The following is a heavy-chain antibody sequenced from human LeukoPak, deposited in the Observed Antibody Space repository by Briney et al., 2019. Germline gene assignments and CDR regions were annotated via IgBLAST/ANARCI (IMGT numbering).Heavy chain of an antibody. CDR3: AKSGYNRFDY. CDR1: GFTFSSYW. CDR2: ISGSGSGGST. Sequence: PGGSLRLSCAGSGFTFSSYWMSWVRQAPGKGLEWVSSISGSGSGGSTYYADSVKGRFTISRDNSKNTLYLQMNSLRAEDTAVYYCAKSGYNRFDYWGQGTLVTVSS. J-gene: IGHJ4*02. D-gene: IGHD5-24*01. V-gene: IGHV3-23*01.